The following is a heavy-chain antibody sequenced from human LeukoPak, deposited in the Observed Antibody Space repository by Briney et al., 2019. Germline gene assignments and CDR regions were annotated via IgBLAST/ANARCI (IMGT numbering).Heavy chain of an antibody. CDR3: AKGAEYCGGDCYLTGDYFDY. Sequence: GGSLRLSCVASGFTFYDYIMHWVRQAPGKGLEWVSLIGWDGDATYYADSVKGRFTISRDNSKNSLYLQMNSLRTEDTALYYCAKGAEYCGGDCYLTGDYFDYWGQGTLVTVSS. V-gene: IGHV3-43*01. CDR1: GFTFYDYI. CDR2: IGWDGDAT. D-gene: IGHD2-21*02. J-gene: IGHJ4*02.